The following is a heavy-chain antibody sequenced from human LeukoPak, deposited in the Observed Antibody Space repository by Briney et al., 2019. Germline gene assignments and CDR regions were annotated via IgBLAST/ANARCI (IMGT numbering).Heavy chain of an antibody. Sequence: GGSLRLSCAACGFTFGGYWMHWVRQAPGKGLMWVSRINSDARRTSYADSVKGRFTISRDNAKNSLYLQMSSLRAEDTAVYYCARGNHNYGDYYGLDVWGQGTTVTVSS. D-gene: IGHD5-24*01. J-gene: IGHJ6*02. V-gene: IGHV3-74*01. CDR3: ARGNHNYGDYYGLDV. CDR1: GFTFGGYW. CDR2: INSDARRT.